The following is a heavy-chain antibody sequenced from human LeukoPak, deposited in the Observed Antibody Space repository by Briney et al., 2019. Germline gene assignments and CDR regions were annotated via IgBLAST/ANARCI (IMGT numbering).Heavy chain of an antibody. CDR3: ARDSGSYYYYYMDV. CDR1: RFTFSNYA. Sequence: PGGSLRLSCSASRFTFSNYAMSWVRQAPGKGLEWVSYISSSGSTIYYADSVKGRFTISRDNAKNSLYLQMNSLRAEDTAVYYCARDSGSYYYYYMDVWGKGTTVTVSS. CDR2: ISSSGSTI. J-gene: IGHJ6*03. V-gene: IGHV3-11*01. D-gene: IGHD1-26*01.